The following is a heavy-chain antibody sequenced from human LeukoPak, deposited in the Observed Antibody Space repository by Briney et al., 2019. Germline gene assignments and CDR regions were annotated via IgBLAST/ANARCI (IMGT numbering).Heavy chain of an antibody. CDR1: GGSISSTSYY. CDR3: ARGGSPWGLVRGAALYY. Sequence: KPSETLSLTCTVSGGSISSTSYYWAWIRQLPGKGLEWIGSIYYSGTIYYNPSLKSRVTISVDTSKNQFSLKLSSVTAADTAVYYCARGGSPWGLVRGAALYYWGQGTLVTVSS. CDR2: IYYSGTI. V-gene: IGHV4-39*01. J-gene: IGHJ4*02. D-gene: IGHD3-10*01.